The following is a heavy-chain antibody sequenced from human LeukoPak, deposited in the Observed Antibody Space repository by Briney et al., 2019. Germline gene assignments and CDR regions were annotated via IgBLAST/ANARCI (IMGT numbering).Heavy chain of an antibody. CDR1: GLSISNDS. D-gene: IGHD3-10*01. J-gene: IGHJ4*02. CDR3: TLIQGWGSGSYYLDY. CDR2: VKSKGNGETT. V-gene: IGHV3-15*01. Sequence: GGSLRLSCAASGLSISNDSMSWVRQAPGKGLEWVGRVKSKGNGETTDYAAPVKGRFTISRDDSKNTLYLQMNSLKIEDTAVYYCTLIQGWGSGSYYLDYWGQGTLVTVSS.